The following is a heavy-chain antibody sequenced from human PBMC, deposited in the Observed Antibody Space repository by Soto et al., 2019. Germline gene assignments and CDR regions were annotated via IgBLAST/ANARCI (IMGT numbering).Heavy chain of an antibody. CDR3: AKNGQPPYYYYGMDV. CDR1: GYTFSRYG. CDR2: ISGYNGDT. V-gene: IGHV1-18*01. Sequence: QGQLVQSGPEVKKPGASVKVSCKTSGYTFSRYGISWVRQAPGQGLEWMEWISGYNGDTNYAQKVQGRVTITIDTSTYTAYMELRSLTSDDTAIYYCAKNGQPPYYYYGMDVWGQGTTVTFSS. D-gene: IGHD2-8*01. J-gene: IGHJ6*02.